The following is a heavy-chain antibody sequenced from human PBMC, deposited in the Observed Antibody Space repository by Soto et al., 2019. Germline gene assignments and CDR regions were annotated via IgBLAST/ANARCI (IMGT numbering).Heavy chain of an antibody. CDR2: MYHSGNT. J-gene: IGHJ5*02. D-gene: IGHD3-22*01. Sequence: SETLSLTCTVSGASITSDDFYCSWIRQHPWKGLEWIGYMYHSGNTYYNPSLRGRLTMSLDTSKNQFSLKLTSVTAADTAVYYFVKYYHDRSGLNWFDPWGPGXLVTVYS. V-gene: IGHV4-31*03. CDR3: VKYYHDRSGLNWFDP. CDR1: GASITSDDFY.